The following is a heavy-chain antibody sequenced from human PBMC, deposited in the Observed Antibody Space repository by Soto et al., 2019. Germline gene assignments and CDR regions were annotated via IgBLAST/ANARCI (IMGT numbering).Heavy chain of an antibody. D-gene: IGHD5-18*01. Sequence: GGSLRLSCAASGFTFSSYSMNWVRQAPGKGLEWVSYISSSSSTIYYTDSVKGRFTISRDNAKNSLYLQMNSLRAEDTAVYYCARGDTAIGRFFIDYWGQGTLVTVSS. CDR3: ARGDTAIGRFFIDY. CDR1: GFTFSSYS. CDR2: ISSSSSTI. V-gene: IGHV3-48*01. J-gene: IGHJ4*02.